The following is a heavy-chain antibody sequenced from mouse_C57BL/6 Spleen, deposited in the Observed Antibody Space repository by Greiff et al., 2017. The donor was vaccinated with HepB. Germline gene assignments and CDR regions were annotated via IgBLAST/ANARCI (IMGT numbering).Heavy chain of an antibody. CDR2: INPNNGGT. Sequence: EVQLQQSGPELVKPGASVKMSCKASGYTFTDYNMHWVKQSHGKSLEWIGYINPNNGGTSYNQKFKGKATLTVNKSSSTAYMELRSLTSEDSAVYYCARTLYGSSPWFAYWGQGTLVTVSA. D-gene: IGHD1-1*01. CDR3: ARTLYGSSPWFAY. V-gene: IGHV1-22*01. CDR1: GYTFTDYN. J-gene: IGHJ3*01.